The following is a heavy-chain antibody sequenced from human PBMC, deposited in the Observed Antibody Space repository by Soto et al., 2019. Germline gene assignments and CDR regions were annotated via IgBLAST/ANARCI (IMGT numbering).Heavy chain of an antibody. CDR2: IGPISGTA. Sequence: QVQLVQSGAEVKKPGSSVKVSCKASGGTFSSYAISWLRQAPGQGLEWMGGIGPISGTANYAQKFQGRVTITADESTITAYMELSSLRSEDTAVYYCASSQGSSTSLEIYYYYYSGMDVWGQGTRVTVSS. J-gene: IGHJ6*02. D-gene: IGHD2-2*01. V-gene: IGHV1-69*01. CDR3: ASSQGSSTSLEIYYYYYSGMDV. CDR1: GGTFSSYA.